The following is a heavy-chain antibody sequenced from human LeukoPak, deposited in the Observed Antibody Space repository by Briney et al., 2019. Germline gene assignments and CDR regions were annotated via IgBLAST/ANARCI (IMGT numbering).Heavy chain of an antibody. V-gene: IGHV4-59*11. CDR2: ISYIGST. CDR3: ARDLVTVTKGFDI. CDR1: DDSFSSHY. J-gene: IGHJ3*02. Sequence: SETLSLTCAVSDDSFSSHYWTWIRRPPGKGLEWIGYISYIGSTNYNPSLKSRVTISIDTSKNQFSLKLTSVAAADTAMYYCARDLVTVTKGFDIWGQGTMISVSS. D-gene: IGHD4-17*01.